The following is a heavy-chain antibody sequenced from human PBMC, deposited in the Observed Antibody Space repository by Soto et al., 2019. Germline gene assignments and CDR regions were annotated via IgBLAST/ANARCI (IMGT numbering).Heavy chain of an antibody. J-gene: IGHJ4*02. CDR1: GGSFSGYY. V-gene: IGHV4-34*01. CDR2: INHSGST. Sequence: PSETLSLTCAVYGGSFSGYYWSWIRQPPGRGLEWIGEINHSGSTNYNPSLKSRVTISVDTSKNQFSLKLSSVTAADTAVYYCARASTYYDGSGSYRRKFDYWGQGTLVTVSS. D-gene: IGHD3-10*01. CDR3: ARASTYYDGSGSYRRKFDY.